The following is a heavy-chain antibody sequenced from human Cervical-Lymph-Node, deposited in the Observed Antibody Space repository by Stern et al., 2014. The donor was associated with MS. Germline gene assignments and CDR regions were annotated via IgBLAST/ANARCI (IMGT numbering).Heavy chain of an antibody. J-gene: IGHJ5*02. D-gene: IGHD1-14*01. CDR3: AREDELGGTA. CDR1: GFTFSSYS. V-gene: IGHV3-48*02. Sequence: EVQLVESGGGLVQPGGSLRLSCAASGFTFSSYSMNWVRQAPGKGVEWVSYLSRSSSTIYYADSVKGRFTISRDNAKNSLYLQMNSRRDEDRAVYYCAREDELGGTAWGQGTLVTVSS. CDR2: LSRSSSTI.